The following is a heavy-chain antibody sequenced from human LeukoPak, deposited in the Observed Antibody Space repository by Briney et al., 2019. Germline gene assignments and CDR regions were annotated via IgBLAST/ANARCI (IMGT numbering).Heavy chain of an antibody. V-gene: IGHV4-39*01. CDR2: IYYSGST. CDR3: GEQVVGAIPGYFDY. D-gene: IGHD1-26*01. CDR1: GGSISSSPYY. Sequence: PSETLSLTCSVSGGSISSSPYYWGWIRQPPGKGLEWIGSIYYSGSTYYNPSLKSRVTISVDTSNNQVSLKLSSVTAADTAVYYCGEQVVGAIPGYFDYWGQGTLVTVSS. J-gene: IGHJ4*02.